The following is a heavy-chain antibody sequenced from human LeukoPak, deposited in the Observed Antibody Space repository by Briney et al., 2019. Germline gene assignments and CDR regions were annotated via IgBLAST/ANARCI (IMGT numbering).Heavy chain of an antibody. CDR2: IYPGDSDT. CDR1: GYSSTTYW. V-gene: IGHV5-51*01. CDR3: ARLFIGVVGGEDYASGSYLI. J-gene: IGHJ3*02. Sequence: GESLKISCKGSGYSSTTYWIGWVRQMPGKGLEWMGIIYPGDSDTRYSPSFQGQVTISADKSISTAYLQWSSLKASDTAMYYCARLFIGVVGGEDYASGSYLIWGQGTMITVSS. D-gene: IGHD3-10*01.